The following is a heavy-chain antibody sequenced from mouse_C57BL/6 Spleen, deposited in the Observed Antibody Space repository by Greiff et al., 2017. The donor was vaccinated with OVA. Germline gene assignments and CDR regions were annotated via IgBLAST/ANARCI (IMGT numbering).Heavy chain of an antibody. CDR3: ARYYDVGYYAMDY. CDR1: GYTFTSYW. V-gene: IGHV1-7*01. CDR2: INPSSGYT. J-gene: IGHJ4*01. Sequence: QVQLKQSGAELAKPGASVKLSCKASGYTFTSYWMHWVKQRPGQGLEWIGYINPSSGYTKYNQKFKDKATLTADKSSSTAYMQLSSLTYEDSAVYYCARYYDVGYYAMDYWGQGTSVTVSS. D-gene: IGHD2-4*01.